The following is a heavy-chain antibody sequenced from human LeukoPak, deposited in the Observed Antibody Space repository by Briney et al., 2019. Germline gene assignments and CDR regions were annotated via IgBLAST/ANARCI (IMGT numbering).Heavy chain of an antibody. CDR1: EFTFSDDT. CDR3: ARDWARTGYCSSANCPDAFDL. J-gene: IGHJ3*01. D-gene: IGHD2-2*01. Sequence: GGSLRLSRVASEFTFSDDTMSWVRQAPGKGLEWVSSISSRSSVIYYADSLRGRFTISRDNARNSVYLQMDSLRAEDTAVYFCARDWARTGYCSSANCPDAFDLWGQGTMVTVSS. CDR2: ISSRSSVI. V-gene: IGHV3-21*01.